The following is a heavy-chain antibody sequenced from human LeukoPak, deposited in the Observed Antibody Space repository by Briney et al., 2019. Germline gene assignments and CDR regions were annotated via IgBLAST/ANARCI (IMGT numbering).Heavy chain of an antibody. D-gene: IGHD3-22*01. CDR3: ARHEPSRDYYDSSGYYYVGYFDL. Sequence: PSETLSLTCTVSGGSISSYYWSWIRQPPGKGLEWIGYIYTSGSTNYIPSLKSRVTISVDTSKNQFSLKLSSVTAADTAVYYCARHEPSRDYYDSSGYYYVGYFDLWGRGTLVTVSS. CDR1: GGSISSYY. J-gene: IGHJ2*01. CDR2: IYTSGST. V-gene: IGHV4-4*09.